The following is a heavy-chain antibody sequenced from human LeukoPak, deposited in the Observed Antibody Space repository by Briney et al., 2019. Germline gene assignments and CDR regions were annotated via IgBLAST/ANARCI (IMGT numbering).Heavy chain of an antibody. CDR1: GGSISSYH. Sequence: KPSETLSLTCTVSGGSISSYHWSWIRQPPGKGLEWIGYIYYSGSTNYDPSLKSRVTISVDTSKNQFSLKLSSVTAADTAVYYCARRGRWELLDYWGQGTLVTVSS. V-gene: IGHV4-59*08. J-gene: IGHJ4*02. CDR2: IYYSGST. CDR3: ARRGRWELLDY. D-gene: IGHD1-26*01.